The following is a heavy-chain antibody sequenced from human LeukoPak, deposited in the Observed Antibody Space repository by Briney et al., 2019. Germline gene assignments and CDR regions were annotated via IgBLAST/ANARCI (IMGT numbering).Heavy chain of an antibody. D-gene: IGHD3-9*01. V-gene: IGHV3-11*01. CDR3: ASVARLLAD. CDR1: GFTFSDYY. CDR2: ISQSGADV. J-gene: IGHJ4*02. Sequence: GGSLRLSCAASGFTFSDYYMNWIRQAPGKGLEYIAYISQSGADVSYADSVKGRFTVSRDNAKNSVFLQMNSLTAEDTAVYYCASVARLLADWGQGTLVTVSS.